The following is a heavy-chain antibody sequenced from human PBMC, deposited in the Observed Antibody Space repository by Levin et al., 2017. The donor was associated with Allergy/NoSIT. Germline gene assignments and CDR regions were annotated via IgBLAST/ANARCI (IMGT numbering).Heavy chain of an antibody. Sequence: GESLKISCAASGFTFSNAWMSWVRQAPGKGLEWVGRIKSKTDGGTTDYAAPVKGRFTISRDDSKNTLYLQMNSLKTEDTAVYYCTTEIVEYSSSSDPSWGQGTLVTVSS. CDR2: IKSKTDGGTT. D-gene: IGHD6-6*01. J-gene: IGHJ5*02. CDR1: GFTFSNAW. V-gene: IGHV3-15*01. CDR3: TTEIVEYSSSSDPS.